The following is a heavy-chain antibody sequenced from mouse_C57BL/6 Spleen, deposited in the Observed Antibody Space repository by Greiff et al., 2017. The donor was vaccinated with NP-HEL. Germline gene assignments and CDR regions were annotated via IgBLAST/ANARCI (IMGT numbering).Heavy chain of an antibody. V-gene: IGHV1-82*01. D-gene: IGHD3-3*01. CDR1: GYAFSSSW. Sequence: VQLQQSGPELVKPGASVKISCKASGYAFSSSWMNWVKQRPGKGLEWIGRIYPGDGDTNYNGKFKGKATLTADKSSSTAYMQLSSLTSEDSAVYFCAIGDLYYFDYWGQGTTLTVSS. CDR2: IYPGDGDT. CDR3: AIGDLYYFDY. J-gene: IGHJ2*01.